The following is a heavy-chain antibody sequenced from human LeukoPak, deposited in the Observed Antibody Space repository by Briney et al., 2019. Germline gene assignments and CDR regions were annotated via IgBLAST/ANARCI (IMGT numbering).Heavy chain of an antibody. V-gene: IGHV1-69*13. CDR3: ASEPEYCSSTCCYTNDETNAFDI. CDR1: GGTFSSYA. Sequence: SVKVSCKASGGTFSSYAISWVRQAPGQGLEWMGGIIPIFGTANYAQKFQGRVTITADESTSTAYMELSSLRSEDTAVYYCASEPEYCSSTCCYTNDETNAFDIWGQGTMVTVSS. J-gene: IGHJ3*02. CDR2: IIPIFGTA. D-gene: IGHD2-2*02.